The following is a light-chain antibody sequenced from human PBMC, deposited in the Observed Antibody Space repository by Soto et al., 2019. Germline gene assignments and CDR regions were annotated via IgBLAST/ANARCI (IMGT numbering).Light chain of an antibody. CDR1: QSVSNNY. V-gene: IGKV3-20*01. CDR3: QQYGSSGT. CDR2: GAS. J-gene: IGKJ1*01. Sequence: VLRHPGGTQSLKKGERATLSCRASQSVSNNYLAWYQQKPGQAPRLLIYGASNRATGIPDRFSGSGSGTDFTLTISRLEPEDFAVYYCQQYGSSGTFGQGTKVDI.